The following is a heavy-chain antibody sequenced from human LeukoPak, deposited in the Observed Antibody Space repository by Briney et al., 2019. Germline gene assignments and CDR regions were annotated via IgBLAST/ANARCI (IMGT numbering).Heavy chain of an antibody. D-gene: IGHD3-22*01. V-gene: IGHV3-21*04. Sequence: GGSLRLSCEASGFTFTSNTMNWVRQSPGKGLEWVASISSSDAYIYYADSLRGRFTISRDNSKNTLYLQMNSLRAEDTAVYYCARGPTDITYYYDSSGYYDYWGQGTLVTVSS. CDR1: GFTFTSNT. CDR3: ARGPTDITYYYDSSGYYDY. J-gene: IGHJ4*02. CDR2: ISSSDAYI.